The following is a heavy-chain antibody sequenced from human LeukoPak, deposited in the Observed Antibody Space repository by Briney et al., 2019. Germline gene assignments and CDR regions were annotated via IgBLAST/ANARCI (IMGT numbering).Heavy chain of an antibody. CDR1: GGSISSYY. CDR3: ARWGIVGATGEDY. V-gene: IGHV4-59*08. CDR2: IYYSGST. J-gene: IGHJ4*02. Sequence: SETLSLTCTVSGGSISSYYWSWIRQPPGKGLEWIGYIYYSGSTYYNPSLKSRVTISVDTPKNQFSLKLSSVTAADTAVYYCARWGIVGATGEDYWGQGTLVTVSS. D-gene: IGHD1-26*01.